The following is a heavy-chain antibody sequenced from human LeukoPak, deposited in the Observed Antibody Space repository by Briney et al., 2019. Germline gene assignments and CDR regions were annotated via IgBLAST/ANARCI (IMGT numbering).Heavy chain of an antibody. V-gene: IGHV1-69*06. CDR2: IIPIFGTA. J-gene: IGHJ6*03. D-gene: IGHD5-18*01. CDR1: GGTFSSYA. CDR3: ARHQGLREYSYGTYYYYYYMDV. Sequence: SVKVSCKASGGTFSSYAISWVRQAPGQGLGWMGGIIPIFGTANYAQKFQGRVTITADKSTSTAYMELSSLKASDTAMYYCARHQGLREYSYGTYYYYYYMDVWGKGTTVTVSS.